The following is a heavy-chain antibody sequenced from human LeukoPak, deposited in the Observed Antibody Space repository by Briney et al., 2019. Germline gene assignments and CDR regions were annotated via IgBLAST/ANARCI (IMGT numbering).Heavy chain of an antibody. CDR3: ARDGRPVDY. J-gene: IGHJ4*02. D-gene: IGHD1-26*01. CDR1: FTXXXXY. V-gene: IGHV3-11*01. Sequence: FTXXXXYMSWIXXAPGKGLEWVSYISSSGSTIYYADSVKGRFTISRDNAKNSLYLQMNSLRAEDTAVYYCARDGRPVDYWGQGTLVTVSS. CDR2: ISSSGSTI.